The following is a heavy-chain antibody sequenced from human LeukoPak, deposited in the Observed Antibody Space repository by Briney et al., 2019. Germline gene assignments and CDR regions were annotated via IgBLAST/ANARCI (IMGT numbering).Heavy chain of an antibody. V-gene: IGHV4-34*01. Sequence: RPSGTLSLTCAVYGGSFSGYYWSWIRQPPGKGLEWIGEINHSGSTNYNPSLKSRVTISVDTSKNQFSLKLSSVTAADTAVYYCAGAPRYCSSTSCYSRWFDPWGQGTLVTVSS. CDR2: INHSGST. D-gene: IGHD2-2*01. CDR3: AGAPRYCSSTSCYSRWFDP. CDR1: GGSFSGYY. J-gene: IGHJ5*02.